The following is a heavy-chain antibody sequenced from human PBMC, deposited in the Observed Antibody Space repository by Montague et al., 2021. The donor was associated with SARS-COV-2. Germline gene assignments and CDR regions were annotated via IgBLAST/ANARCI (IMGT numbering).Heavy chain of an antibody. V-gene: IGHV4-59*01. D-gene: IGHD5-24*01. CDR3: ARAGDGYNPAFDI. J-gene: IGHJ3*02. Sequence: SETLSLTCTVSGGSISGYYWSWIRQPPGKGLEWIGYIYYSGSSNNSPSLKSRVTISVDTSKNQFSLKVSSVTAADMAVYYCARAGDGYNPAFDIWGQGTMVTVSS. CDR1: GGSISGYY. CDR2: IYYSGSS.